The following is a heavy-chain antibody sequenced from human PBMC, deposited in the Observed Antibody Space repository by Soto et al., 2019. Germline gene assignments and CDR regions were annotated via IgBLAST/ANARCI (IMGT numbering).Heavy chain of an antibody. D-gene: IGHD2-15*01. Sequence: EVQLVETGGGLIQPGGSLRLSCAASGFIVSSHYMSWVRQAPGKGLEWVSAIYSGGSTYYTDSVEGRFTISRDVSKNILYLQMNSLRADDTAVYYCARDRGDCSGVSCYGSFYYGMDVWGQGTTVIVSS. CDR3: ARDRGDCSGVSCYGSFYYGMDV. CDR2: IYSGGST. V-gene: IGHV3-53*02. CDR1: GFIVSSHY. J-gene: IGHJ6*02.